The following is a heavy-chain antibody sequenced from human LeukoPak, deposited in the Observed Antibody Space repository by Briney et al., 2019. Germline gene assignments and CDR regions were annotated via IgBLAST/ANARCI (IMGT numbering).Heavy chain of an antibody. Sequence: GNSLRLSCAASGFTFSSSGMHWVRQAPGKGLEWVANIKQDGSEEYYADSVKGRFTIFRDNAKNSLYVQVNSLRAEDTAVYYCARGGSRLLTSYIFDYWGQGTLVTVSS. J-gene: IGHJ4*02. CDR3: ARGGSRLLTSYIFDY. CDR2: IKQDGSEE. V-gene: IGHV3-7*01. CDR1: GFTFSSSG. D-gene: IGHD3-16*01.